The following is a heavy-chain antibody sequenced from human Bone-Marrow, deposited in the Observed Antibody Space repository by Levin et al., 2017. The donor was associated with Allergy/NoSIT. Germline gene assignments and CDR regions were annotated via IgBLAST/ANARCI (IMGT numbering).Heavy chain of an antibody. V-gene: IGHV5-51*01. CDR3: ARVADYGSGNWYFDL. J-gene: IGHJ2*01. D-gene: IGHD3-10*01. CDR2: IYPGDSDT. CDR1: GFDFDTHW. Sequence: GESLKISCKGSGFDFDTHWIAWVRQMPGKGLEWMGSIYPGDSDTRYSPPFEGQVTISADKSITTGYLQWTSLKASDTAMYYCARVADYGSGNWYFDLWGRGTLVTVSS.